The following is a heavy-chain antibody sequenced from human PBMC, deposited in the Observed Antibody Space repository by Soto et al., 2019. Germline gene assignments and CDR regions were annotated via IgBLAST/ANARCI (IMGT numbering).Heavy chain of an antibody. Sequence: QLQLQESGSGLVKPSQTLSLTCAVSGGSISSGGYSWSWIRQPPGKGLEYIGYIYHSGSTYYNPSLKSRVTISVARSKNQFSLKLSSVTAADTAVYYCAREGGGYCSSTTCPGWFDPWGQGTLVTVSS. J-gene: IGHJ5*02. V-gene: IGHV4-30-2*01. CDR1: GGSISSGGYS. D-gene: IGHD2-2*01. CDR2: IYHSGST. CDR3: AREGGGYCSSTTCPGWFDP.